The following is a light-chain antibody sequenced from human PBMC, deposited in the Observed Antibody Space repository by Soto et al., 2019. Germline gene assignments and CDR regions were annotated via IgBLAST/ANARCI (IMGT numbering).Light chain of an antibody. CDR3: HQRRSWPRA. Sequence: IGSTPTPSTLSSFARDRVHLSCMASQAVNTRLAWYQHKPGQAPSLLIYLASHRAAGVPARFSGSGSGTDFTLTISDVEPEDFAVYYCHQRRSWPRAFAQGTKVAIK. CDR2: LAS. J-gene: IGKJ1*01. CDR1: QAVNTR. V-gene: IGKV3-11*01.